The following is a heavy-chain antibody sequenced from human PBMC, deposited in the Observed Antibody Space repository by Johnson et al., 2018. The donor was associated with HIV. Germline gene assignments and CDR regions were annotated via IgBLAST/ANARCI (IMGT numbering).Heavy chain of an antibody. J-gene: IGHJ3*02. V-gene: IGHV3-30-3*01. CDR1: GFTFSSYA. Sequence: QEQLVESGGGVVQPGRSLRLSCAASGFTFSSYAMHWVRQAPGKGLEWVAVISYDGSNKYYADSVKGRFTISRDNSKNTLYLQMNSLRAEDTAVYYCAKDKSNAFDMWGQGTMVTVSS. CDR2: ISYDGSNK. CDR3: AKDKSNAFDM.